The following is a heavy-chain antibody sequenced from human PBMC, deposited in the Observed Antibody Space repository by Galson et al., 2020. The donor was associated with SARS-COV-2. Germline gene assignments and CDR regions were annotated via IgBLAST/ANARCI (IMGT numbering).Heavy chain of an antibody. CDR2: IHLSGDT. J-gene: IGHJ6*03. V-gene: IGHV4-34*01. D-gene: IGHD5-18*01. Sequence: LETLSLTCGVSGGSLSGYYWSWIRQPPGKGLEWIAEIHLSGDTNYNPSLQSRVTISVDRSTNQFSLKLSSVTAADTAIYYCARGRVDTPMAYYIDVWGKGTTVTVSS. CDR1: GGSLSGYY. CDR3: ARGRVDTPMAYYIDV.